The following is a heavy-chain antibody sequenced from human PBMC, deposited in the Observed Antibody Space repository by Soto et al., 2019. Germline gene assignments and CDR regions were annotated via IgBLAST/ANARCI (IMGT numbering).Heavy chain of an antibody. CDR3: AREYCISTSCDWFDP. V-gene: IGHV4-30-4*01. CDR1: GGSISSGDYY. D-gene: IGHD2-2*01. J-gene: IGHJ5*02. Sequence: PSETLSLTCTVSGGSISSGDYYWSWIRQPPGKGLEWIGYIYYSGSTYYNPSLKSRVTISVDTSKNQFSLKLSSVTAADTAVYYCAREYCISTSCDWFDPWGQGTLVTVSS. CDR2: IYYSGST.